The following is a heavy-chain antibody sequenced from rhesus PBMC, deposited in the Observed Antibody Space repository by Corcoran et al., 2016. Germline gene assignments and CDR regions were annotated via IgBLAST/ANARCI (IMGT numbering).Heavy chain of an antibody. CDR3: AKVGYSGSRDRFDF. Sequence: EVQLVETGGGLVQPGGSLKLSCAASGFTFSSYGMSWVRQAPGKGLEWVSAINSGGGRTYYAVSMKGRGTISKANSQTTLSLQMNSLRVEDSAGYCCAKVGYSGSRDRFDFWGQGLRVTVSS. CDR1: GFTFSSYG. CDR2: INSGGGRT. V-gene: IGHV3S5*01. D-gene: IGHD6-25*01. J-gene: IGHJ3*01.